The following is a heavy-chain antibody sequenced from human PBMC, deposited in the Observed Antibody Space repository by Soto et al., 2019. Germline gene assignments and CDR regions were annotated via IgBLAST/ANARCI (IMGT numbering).Heavy chain of an antibody. CDR1: DFTFRNSW. CDR3: FGGNGGPQ. Sequence: GGSLRLSCATSDFTFRNSWINWVRQAPGKGLEWVASIKPDGGATNYVDSVKGRFTISRDNVRNSASLQMNSLRVEDTAVYFCFGGNGGPQWGQGTLVTVSS. J-gene: IGHJ4*02. V-gene: IGHV3-7*03. D-gene: IGHD3-16*01. CDR2: IKPDGGAT.